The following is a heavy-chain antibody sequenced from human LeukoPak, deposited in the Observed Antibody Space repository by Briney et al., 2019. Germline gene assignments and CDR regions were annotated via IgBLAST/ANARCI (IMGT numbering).Heavy chain of an antibody. Sequence: PSETLSLTCAVSGYSISSGYYWGWIRQPPGKGLEWIGYIYYSGSTNYNHSLKSRVTISVDTSKNQFSLKLSSVTAADTAVYYCARRNYYDSSAPFGPWGQGTLVTVSS. CDR2: IYYSGST. D-gene: IGHD3-22*01. V-gene: IGHV4-61*01. CDR1: GYSISSGYY. J-gene: IGHJ5*02. CDR3: ARRNYYDSSAPFGP.